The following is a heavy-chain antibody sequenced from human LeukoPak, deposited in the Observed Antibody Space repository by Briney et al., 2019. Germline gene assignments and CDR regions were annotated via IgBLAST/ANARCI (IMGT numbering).Heavy chain of an antibody. V-gene: IGHV3-7*01. CDR2: IKQDGSEK. J-gene: IGHJ6*03. CDR1: GFTFGSYW. CDR3: ARVSSSSGDYYYMDV. D-gene: IGHD6-6*01. Sequence: GGSLRLSCAASGFTFGSYWMSWVRQAPGKGLEWVANIKQDGSEKYYVDSVKGRFTISRDNAKNSLYLQMNSLRAEDTAVYYCARVSSSSGDYYYMDVWGKGTTVTVSS.